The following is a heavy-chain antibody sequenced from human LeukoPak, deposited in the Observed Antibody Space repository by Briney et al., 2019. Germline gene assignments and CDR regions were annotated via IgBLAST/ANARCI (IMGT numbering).Heavy chain of an antibody. J-gene: IGHJ4*02. CDR1: GFTIKNFE. CDR2: VSGSGSEI. V-gene: IGHV3-48*03. CDR3: ATKVPDTSHFSS. D-gene: IGHD4/OR15-4a*01. Sequence: PGGSLRLSCAASGFTIKNFEMNWVRQAPGTGLEWIAYVSGSGSEIHYGDSVKGRFTISRDNAKSSVYLQMDSLRAEDMALYYCATKVPDTSHFSSWGQGALVTVSS.